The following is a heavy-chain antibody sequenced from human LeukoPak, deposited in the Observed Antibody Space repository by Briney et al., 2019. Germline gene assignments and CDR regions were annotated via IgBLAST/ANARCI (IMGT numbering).Heavy chain of an antibody. V-gene: IGHV3-48*03. Sequence: GGSLRLSCATSGFTFSSYEFNWVRQAPGKGLEWVSYIGVGGTSIYYADFVRGRFTTSRDNAENSLYLEMNSLRAEDTAVYYCARETADCGGDCFDYWGRGTLVTVFS. CDR1: GFTFSSYE. J-gene: IGHJ4*02. D-gene: IGHD2-21*01. CDR3: ARETADCGGDCFDY. CDR2: IGVGGTSI.